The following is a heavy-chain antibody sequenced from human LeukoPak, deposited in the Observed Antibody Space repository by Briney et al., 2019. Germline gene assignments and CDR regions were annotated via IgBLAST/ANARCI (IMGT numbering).Heavy chain of an antibody. CDR1: GFSFTNYG. D-gene: IGHD5-24*01. V-gene: IGHV3-33*06. J-gene: IGHJ4*02. CDR2: IWFDGNEK. Sequence: GPSLSLSCAVSGFSFTNYGMHWVRQAAGKGLEWVAVIWFDGNEKRYADSVKGRFTISRDNSRNTQYLQMNSLRVEDTAVYYCAKSVGDHERWLHLDSWGQGTLVTVSS. CDR3: AKSVGDHERWLHLDS.